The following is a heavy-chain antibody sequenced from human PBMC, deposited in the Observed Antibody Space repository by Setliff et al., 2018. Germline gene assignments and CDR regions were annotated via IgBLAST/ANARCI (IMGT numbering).Heavy chain of an antibody. Sequence: GGSLRLSCAASGFTFSSYWMHWVRQAPGKGLVWVSRINPDGSTTSYADSVKGRFAISRDNAKNTVYLQMNSLRAEDTAVYYCARVASGWWWFDYWGQGTLVTVSS. CDR1: GFTFSSYW. J-gene: IGHJ4*02. CDR2: INPDGSTT. CDR3: ARVASGWWWFDY. V-gene: IGHV3-74*01. D-gene: IGHD6-19*01.